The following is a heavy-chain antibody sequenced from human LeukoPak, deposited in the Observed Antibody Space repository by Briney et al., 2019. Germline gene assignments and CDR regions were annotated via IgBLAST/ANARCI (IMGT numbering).Heavy chain of an antibody. Sequence: GGSLRLSCAASGYTFSSYAMSWVRQAPGKGLEWVSAIIGSGGSTYYADSGKGRFTISRDNSKNTLYLQMNSLRAEDTAVYYCATGYCSSTSCPNWFDPWGQGTLVTVSS. CDR3: ATGYCSSTSCPNWFDP. V-gene: IGHV3-23*01. CDR1: GYTFSSYA. J-gene: IGHJ5*02. CDR2: IIGSGGST. D-gene: IGHD2-2*01.